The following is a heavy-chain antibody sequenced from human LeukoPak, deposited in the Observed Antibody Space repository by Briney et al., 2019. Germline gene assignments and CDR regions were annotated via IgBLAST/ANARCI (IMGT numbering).Heavy chain of an antibody. CDR1: GFTFSSYS. D-gene: IGHD7-27*01. CDR2: ISSSSSYI. Sequence: PGGSLRLSCAASGFTFSSYSMTWVRQAPGKGLEWVSSISSSSSYIYYAGSVKGRFTISRDNAKNSLYLQMNSLRAEDTAVYYCARGPDPELGGFDYWGQGTLVTVSS. V-gene: IGHV3-21*01. CDR3: ARGPDPELGGFDY. J-gene: IGHJ4*02.